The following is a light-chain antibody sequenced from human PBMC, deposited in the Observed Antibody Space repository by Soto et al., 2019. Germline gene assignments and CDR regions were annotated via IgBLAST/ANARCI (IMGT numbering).Light chain of an antibody. CDR1: QSVRSD. CDR3: QQYNDWPPWT. Sequence: EIVMTQSPATLSVSPGERATLSCRASQSVRSDLAWYQQRPGQAPRLLIYGASTRATGIPARLSGSGSGTEFTLTISSLQSEDFALYYCQQYNDWPPWTFGQGTKVEIK. J-gene: IGKJ1*01. V-gene: IGKV3-15*01. CDR2: GAS.